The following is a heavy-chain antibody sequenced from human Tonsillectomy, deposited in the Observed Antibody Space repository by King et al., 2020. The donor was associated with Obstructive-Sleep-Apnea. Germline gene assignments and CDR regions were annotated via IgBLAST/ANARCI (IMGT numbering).Heavy chain of an antibody. D-gene: IGHD6-19*01. CDR3: AKFEQWDYYYYGMDV. Sequence: QLVQSGGGLVQPGGSLRLSCAASGFTFSSYAMSWVRQPPGKGREWVSAISGSGGSTYYADSVKDRFTIPRANSKNTLHLQINSLRAEDTAVYYCAKFEQWDYYYYGMDVWGQGTTVTVSS. CDR2: ISGSGGST. J-gene: IGHJ6*02. V-gene: IGHV3-23*04. CDR1: GFTFSSYA.